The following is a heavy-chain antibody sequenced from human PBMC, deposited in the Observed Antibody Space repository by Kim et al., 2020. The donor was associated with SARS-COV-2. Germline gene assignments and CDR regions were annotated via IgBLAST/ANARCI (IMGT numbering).Heavy chain of an antibody. D-gene: IGHD3-10*01. V-gene: IGHV1-3*01. J-gene: IGHJ5*02. CDR2: INGGNGNT. Sequence: ASVKVSCKASGYTFDTFSLYWLRQAPGQRFEWMGWINGGNGNTRYSQNFQGRVIFTRDTSATTDYMELTSLTFKDTAVYYCAREGSGSYNWLDPWGQGTLVTVSS. CDR3: AREGSGSYNWLDP. CDR1: GYTFDTFS.